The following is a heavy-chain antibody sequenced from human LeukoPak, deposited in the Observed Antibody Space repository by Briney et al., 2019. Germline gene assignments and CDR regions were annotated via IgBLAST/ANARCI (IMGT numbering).Heavy chain of an antibody. CDR2: ISAYNGNT. J-gene: IGHJ6*02. V-gene: IGHV1-18*01. D-gene: IGHD3-3*01. CDR3: ARGSTYYDFWSGPLGMDV. CDR1: GYTFTSYG. Sequence: ASVKVSCKSSGYTFTSYGISWVRQAPGQGLEWMGWISAYNGNTNYAQKLQGRVTMTTDTSTSTAYMELRSLRSDDTAVYYCARGSTYYDFWSGPLGMDVWGQGTTVTVSS.